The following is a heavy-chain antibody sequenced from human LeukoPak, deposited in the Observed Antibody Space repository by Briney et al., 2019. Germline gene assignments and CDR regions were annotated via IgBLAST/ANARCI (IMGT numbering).Heavy chain of an antibody. CDR2: IYTSGST. V-gene: IGHV4-61*02. CDR3: ARERGVGAVAGGWFDP. D-gene: IGHD6-19*01. J-gene: IGHJ5*02. Sequence: SQTLSLTCTVSGGSISSGSYHWSWIRQPAGKGLEWIGRIYTSGSTNYNPSLKSRVTISVDTSKNQFSLKLSSVTAADTAVYYCARERGVGAVAGGWFDPWGQGTLVTVSS. CDR1: GGSISSGSYH.